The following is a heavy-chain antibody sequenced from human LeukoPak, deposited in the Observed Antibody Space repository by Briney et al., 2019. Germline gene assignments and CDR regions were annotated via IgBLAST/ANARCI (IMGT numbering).Heavy chain of an antibody. V-gene: IGHV3-15*01. D-gene: IGHD4-17*01. CDR3: TTALPDYDYGDYTDFDY. J-gene: IGHJ4*02. CDR2: IKSKTDGGTT. CDR1: GFTFSNAW. Sequence: GGSLRLSCAASGFTFSNAWMSWVRQAPGKGLEWVGRIKSKTDGGTTDYAAPVKGRFTISRDDSKNTLYLQMNSLKTEDTAVYYCTTALPDYDYGDYTDFDYWGQGTLVTVSS.